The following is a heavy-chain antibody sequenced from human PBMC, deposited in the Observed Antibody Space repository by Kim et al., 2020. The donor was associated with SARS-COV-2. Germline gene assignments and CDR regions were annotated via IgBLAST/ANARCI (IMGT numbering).Heavy chain of an antibody. Sequence: GGSLRLSCASSGFTFSSYGMHWVRQAPGKGLEWVAVIWYDGSNKYYADSVKGRFTISRDNSKNTLYLQMNSLRAEDTAVYYCARDPYCSGGSCYPIYGMDVWGQGTTVTVSS. CDR1: GFTFSSYG. CDR2: IWYDGSNK. J-gene: IGHJ6*02. CDR3: ARDPYCSGGSCYPIYGMDV. V-gene: IGHV3-33*08. D-gene: IGHD2-15*01.